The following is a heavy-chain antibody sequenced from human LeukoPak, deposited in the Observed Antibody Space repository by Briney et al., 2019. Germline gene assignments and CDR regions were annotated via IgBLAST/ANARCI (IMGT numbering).Heavy chain of an antibody. CDR2: VDPADGET. J-gene: IGHJ3*02. D-gene: IGHD2-2*01. CDR3: ATVDVVPAAISLGVNI. V-gene: IGHV1-69-2*01. Sequence: ATVKISCKVSGYTFTDYYMHWVQQAPGKGLEWMGLVDPADGETIYAEKFQGRVTITADTSTDTAYMELSSLRSEDTAVYYCATVDVVPAAISLGVNIWGQGTMVTVSS. CDR1: GYTFTDYY.